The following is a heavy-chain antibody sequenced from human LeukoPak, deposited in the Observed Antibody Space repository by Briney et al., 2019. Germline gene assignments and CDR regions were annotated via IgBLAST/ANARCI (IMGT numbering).Heavy chain of an antibody. D-gene: IGHD6-13*01. V-gene: IGHV3-23*01. J-gene: IGHJ4*02. Sequence: GGSLRLSCAASGFTFSSYGMTWVRQAPGKGLEWVSAIVGGGGTTYYADSVKGRFTISRDNSKNTLYLEMNSLRAEDTAVYYCAKGGSISWSKPLDYWGQGTLVTVSS. CDR2: IVGGGGTT. CDR1: GFTFSSYG. CDR3: AKGGSISWSKPLDY.